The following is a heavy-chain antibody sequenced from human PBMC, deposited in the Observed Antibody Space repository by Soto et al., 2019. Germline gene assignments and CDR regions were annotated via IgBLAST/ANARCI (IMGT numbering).Heavy chain of an antibody. J-gene: IGHJ5*01. CDR2: ISAYNGNT. Sequence: AASVKVSCKSSGYTFTSYGISWVRQAPGQGLEGMGWISAYNGNTNYAQKLQGRVTMTTDTSTSTAYMELRSLRSDDTAVYYCAREVDIVVVVAATRWFGSRGQGTLVTVAS. CDR3: AREVDIVVVVAATRWFGS. CDR1: GYTFTSYG. V-gene: IGHV1-18*01. D-gene: IGHD2-15*01.